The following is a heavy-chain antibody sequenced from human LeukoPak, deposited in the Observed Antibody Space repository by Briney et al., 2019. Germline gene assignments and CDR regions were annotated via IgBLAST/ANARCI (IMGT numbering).Heavy chain of an antibody. CDR2: IYTSGST. J-gene: IGHJ4*02. Sequence: SETLSLTCTVSGGSISSYYWSWIRQPAGKGLEWIGRIYTSGSTNYNPSLKSRVTMSVDTSKNQFSLKLSSVTAADTAVYYCARVMIGCSSTSCYGDAFDYWGQGTLVTVSS. V-gene: IGHV4-4*07. D-gene: IGHD2-2*01. CDR1: GGSISSYY. CDR3: ARVMIGCSSTSCYGDAFDY.